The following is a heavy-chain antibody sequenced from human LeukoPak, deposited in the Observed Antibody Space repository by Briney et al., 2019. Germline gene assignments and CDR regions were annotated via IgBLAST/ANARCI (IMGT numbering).Heavy chain of an antibody. V-gene: IGHV3-53*01. CDR2: IYSGGST. J-gene: IGHJ2*01. CDR3: ARDVNRASWYFDL. D-gene: IGHD3-16*02. CDR1: GFPFSSNY. Sequence: PGGSLRLSCAASGFPFSSNYMSWVRQAPGKGLEGVSVIYSGGSTYYADSVKGRFTISRDNSKNTLYLQMNSLRAEDTAVYYCARDVNRASWYFDLWGRGTLVTVSS.